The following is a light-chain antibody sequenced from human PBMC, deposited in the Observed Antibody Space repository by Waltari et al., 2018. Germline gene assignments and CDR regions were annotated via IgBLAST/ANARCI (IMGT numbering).Light chain of an antibody. V-gene: IGKV3-20*01. CDR3: QHHLRLPTT. CDR2: GAY. Sequence: IVLTQSPGTLSLSPGERATLSCRASQSVGTSLAWYQQKPGQAPRLLLYGAYSRAAGIPDRFSGSGYGTDFSLTISRLEPEDFAVYFCQHHLRLPTTFGQGTKVEIK. CDR1: QSVGTS. J-gene: IGKJ1*01.